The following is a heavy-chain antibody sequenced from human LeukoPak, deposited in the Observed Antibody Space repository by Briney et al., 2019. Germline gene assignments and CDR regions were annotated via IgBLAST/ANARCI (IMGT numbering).Heavy chain of an antibody. CDR3: ARSNYGSSVGAFDI. CDR1: GGSISSYY. V-gene: IGHV4-59*01. J-gene: IGHJ3*02. Sequence: SETLSLTCTVSGGSISSYYWNWIRQPPGKGLEWIGDIYYSGSTNYNPSLKSRVTISIDTSKNQFSLKLSSVTAADTAVYYCARSNYGSSVGAFDIWGQGTMVTVSS. D-gene: IGHD3-10*01. CDR2: IYYSGST.